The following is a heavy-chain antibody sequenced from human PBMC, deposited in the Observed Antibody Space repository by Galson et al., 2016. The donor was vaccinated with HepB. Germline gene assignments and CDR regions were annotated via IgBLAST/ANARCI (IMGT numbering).Heavy chain of an antibody. D-gene: IGHD4/OR15-4a*01. CDR3: ARDDYSGGRGSPDY. V-gene: IGHV3-23*01. CDR2: INRYGATT. Sequence: SLRLSCAASGFFFSGRAMSWVRQAPGKGLEWVSGINRYGATTGYAASVKGRFTISRDNSNNTLYLQMNSLTTEDTAVYYSARDDYSGGRGSPDYWGQGTLVTVSS. CDR1: GFFFSGRA. J-gene: IGHJ4*02.